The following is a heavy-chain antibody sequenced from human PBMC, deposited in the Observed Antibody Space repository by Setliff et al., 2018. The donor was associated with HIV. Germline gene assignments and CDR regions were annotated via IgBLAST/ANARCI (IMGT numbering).Heavy chain of an antibody. Sequence: GGSLRLSCAASGFAFRTYAMGWVRQAAGKGLEWVSTIGAVGSPTFYAESVKGRFTISKDNSKDTLYLQMSSLRDEDTAVYYCARGSGYYYFDNWGQGALVTVSS. CDR1: GFAFRTYA. CDR3: ARGSGYYYFDN. D-gene: IGHD3-22*01. J-gene: IGHJ4*02. V-gene: IGHV3-23*01. CDR2: IGAVGSPT.